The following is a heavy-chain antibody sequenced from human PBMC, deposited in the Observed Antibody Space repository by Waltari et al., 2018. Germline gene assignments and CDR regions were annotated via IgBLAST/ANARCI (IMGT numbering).Heavy chain of an antibody. CDR1: GFTFSSYA. CDR2: ISYDGSNK. V-gene: IGHV3-30*01. J-gene: IGHJ3*02. D-gene: IGHD2-2*01. Sequence: QVQLVESGGGVVQPGRSLRLSCAASGFTFSSYAMHWVRQAPGKGLAWVAVISYDGSNKYYADSVKGRFTISRDNSKNTLYLQMNSLRAEDTAVYYCARRGGRYCSSTSCSEWGDAFDIWGQGTMVTVSS. CDR3: ARRGGRYCSSTSCSEWGDAFDI.